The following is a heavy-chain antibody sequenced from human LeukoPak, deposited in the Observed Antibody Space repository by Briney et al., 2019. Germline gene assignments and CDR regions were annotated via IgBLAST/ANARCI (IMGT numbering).Heavy chain of an antibody. CDR2: TYYSGGT. J-gene: IGHJ4*02. CDR3: ARGASGYDGY. D-gene: IGHD5-12*01. V-gene: IGHV4-39*07. Sequence: SETLSLTCTVSGGSISSSNFYWGWIRQPPGKGLEWIGSTYYSGGTYYNPSLKSRVTISIDTSKNQFSLKLTSVTAADTAVYYCARGASGYDGYWGQGTLVTVSS. CDR1: GGSISSSNFY.